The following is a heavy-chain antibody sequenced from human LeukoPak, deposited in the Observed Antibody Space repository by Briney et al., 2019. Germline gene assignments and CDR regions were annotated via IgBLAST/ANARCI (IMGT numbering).Heavy chain of an antibody. CDR1: GFTFSSYG. CDR3: VKVNRTNSFYGSFHN. D-gene: IGHD2-2*01. Sequence: PGGSLRLSCAASGFTFSSYGMHWVRQAPGEGLEWVAVISNDGSNNYYSDSVKGRFTISRDNSNNTLYLQMNSLRAEDSAVYYCVKVNRTNSFYGSFHNWGQGTLVTVSS. CDR2: ISNDGSNN. J-gene: IGHJ4*02. V-gene: IGHV3-30*18.